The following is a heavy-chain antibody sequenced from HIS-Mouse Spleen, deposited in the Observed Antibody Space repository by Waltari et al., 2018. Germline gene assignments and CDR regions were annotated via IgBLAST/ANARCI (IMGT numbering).Heavy chain of an antibody. Sequence: QLQLQESGPGLVKPSETLSLTCTVSGGSISSSSYYWGWIRQPPGKGLEWIGSIYYSGSPSSNPSLKSRVTISVDTSKNQFSLKLSSVTAADTAVYYCAREIPYSSSWYDWYFDLWGRGTLVTVSS. CDR2: IYYSGSP. CDR1: GGSISSSSYY. V-gene: IGHV4-39*07. D-gene: IGHD6-13*01. CDR3: AREIPYSSSWYDWYFDL. J-gene: IGHJ2*01.